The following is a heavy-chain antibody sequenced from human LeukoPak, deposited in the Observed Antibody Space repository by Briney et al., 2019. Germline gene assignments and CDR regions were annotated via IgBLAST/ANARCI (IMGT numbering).Heavy chain of an antibody. D-gene: IGHD3-16*02. CDR3: ARSDYVWGSYRWSFDY. J-gene: IGHJ4*02. V-gene: IGHV3-48*01. CDR1: GFTFSSYS. CDR2: ISSSSSTI. Sequence: GGSLRLSCAASGFTFSSYSMNWVRQAPGKGLEWVSYISSSSSTIYYADSVKGRFTISRDNAKNSLYLQMNSLRAEDTAVYYCARSDYVWGSYRWSFDYWGQGTLVTVSS.